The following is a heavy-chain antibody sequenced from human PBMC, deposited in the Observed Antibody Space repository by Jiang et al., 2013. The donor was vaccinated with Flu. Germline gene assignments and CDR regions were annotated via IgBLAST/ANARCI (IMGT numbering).Heavy chain of an antibody. CDR2: ISPSDSKS. Sequence: QLVESGAEVKKPGESLKISCEGSGYKFSNYWIGWVRQMPGKGLEWMGIISPSDSKSKYSPSFQGQVTISADKSINTAYMQWSSLRASDTAIYYCARLMGGFGMDVWGQGTTVTVSS. J-gene: IGHJ6*02. CDR1: GYKFSNYW. CDR3: ARLMGGFGMDV. V-gene: IGHV5-51*01. D-gene: IGHD3-16*01.